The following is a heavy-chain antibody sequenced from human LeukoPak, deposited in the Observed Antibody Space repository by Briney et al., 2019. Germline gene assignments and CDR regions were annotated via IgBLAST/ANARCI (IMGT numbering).Heavy chain of an antibody. Sequence: ASVKVSCKASGYTFTSYGISWVRQAPGQGLEWMGWISAYNGNTNYAQKLRGRVTMTTDTSTSTAYMELRSLRSDDTAVYYCARHSSSLDYYYYYGMDVWGQGTTVTVSS. CDR2: ISAYNGNT. V-gene: IGHV1-18*01. D-gene: IGHD6-13*01. J-gene: IGHJ6*02. CDR1: GYTFTSYG. CDR3: ARHSSSLDYYYYYGMDV.